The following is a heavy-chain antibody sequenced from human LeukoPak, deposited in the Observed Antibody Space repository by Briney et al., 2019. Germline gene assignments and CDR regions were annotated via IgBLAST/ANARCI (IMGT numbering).Heavy chain of an antibody. CDR2: ITGGGSTI. V-gene: IGHV3-11*01. D-gene: IGHD5-18*01. CDR1: GFTFSDYY. Sequence: GGSLRLSCAASGFTFSDYYMSWIRQAPGKGLEWVSYITGGGSTIYYADSVKGRFTISRDNAKNSLYLQMNSLRAEDTAVYFCARVSGHRYTVDYWGQGTLVTVSS. CDR3: ARVSGHRYTVDY. J-gene: IGHJ4*02.